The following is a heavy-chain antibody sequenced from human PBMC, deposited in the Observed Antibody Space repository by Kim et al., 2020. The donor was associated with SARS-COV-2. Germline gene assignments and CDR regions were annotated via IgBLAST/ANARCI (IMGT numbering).Heavy chain of an antibody. J-gene: IGHJ4*02. V-gene: IGHV3-23*01. Sequence: SGSGCSTYYADSVKGRFTISRDNSKNTLYLQMNSLRAEDTAVYYCAKELYWGQGTLVTVSS. CDR3: AKELY. CDR2: SGSGCST.